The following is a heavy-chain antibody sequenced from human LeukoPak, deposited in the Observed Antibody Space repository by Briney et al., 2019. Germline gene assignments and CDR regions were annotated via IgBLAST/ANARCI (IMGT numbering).Heavy chain of an antibody. Sequence: GGFLRLSCAASGLILSTFDMNWVRQAPGKGLEWVSFISGSASSIYYADSVKCRFTISRDNARNELYLHMNSLRAEDTAVYYCARRLDSWGQGTLVTVSS. CDR1: GLILSTFD. CDR2: ISGSASSI. CDR3: ARRLDS. V-gene: IGHV3-48*01. J-gene: IGHJ4*02.